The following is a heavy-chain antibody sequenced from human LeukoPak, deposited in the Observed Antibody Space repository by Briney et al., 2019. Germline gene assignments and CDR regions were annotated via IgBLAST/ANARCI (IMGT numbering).Heavy chain of an antibody. CDR3: AKVTYYYDSSGYADY. CDR1: GFTFSSYA. J-gene: IGHJ4*02. D-gene: IGHD3-22*01. V-gene: IGHV3-23*01. CDR2: ISGSGGST. Sequence: PGGSLRLSCAASGFTFSSYAMSWVRQAPGKGLEWVSAISGSGGSTYYADSVKGRFTISRDNSKNTLYLQMNSLRAEGTAVYYCAKVTYYYDSSGYADYWGQGTLVTVSS.